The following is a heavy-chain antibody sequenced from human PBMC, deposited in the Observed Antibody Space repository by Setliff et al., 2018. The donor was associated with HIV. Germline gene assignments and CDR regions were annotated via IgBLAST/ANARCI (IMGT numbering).Heavy chain of an antibody. CDR2: ITNSARST. CDR1: GFTFSRYG. D-gene: IGHD5-18*01. V-gene: IGHV3-21*01. Sequence: GGSLRLSCAASGFTFSRYGMHWVRQAPGKGLEWVLTITNSARSTHSADSVKGRFTISRDNAKNSLFLQMNSLRAEDTAVYYCASIELAAMVPVDYWGQGTLVTVSS. CDR3: ASIELAAMVPVDY. J-gene: IGHJ4*02.